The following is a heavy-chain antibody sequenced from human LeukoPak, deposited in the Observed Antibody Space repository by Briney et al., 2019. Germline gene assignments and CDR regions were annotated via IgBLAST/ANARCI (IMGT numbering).Heavy chain of an antibody. D-gene: IGHD2-2*01. CDR1: GFTFSSYW. CDR3: ARDCSSTNCYRGGFDP. V-gene: IGHV3-7*01. Sequence: PGGSLRLSCAASGFTFSSYWMSWVRQAPGKGLEWVANIKQDGSEKYYVDSVKGRFTISRDNAKNSLYLQMNSLRVEDTAVNYCARDCSSTNCYRGGFDPWGQGTLVTVSS. CDR2: IKQDGSEK. J-gene: IGHJ5*02.